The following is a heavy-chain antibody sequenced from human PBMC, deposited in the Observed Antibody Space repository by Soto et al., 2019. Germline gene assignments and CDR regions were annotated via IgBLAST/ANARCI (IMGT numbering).Heavy chain of an antibody. CDR3: ASGQTSGYYSYDAFDI. CDR2: IIPIFGTA. D-gene: IGHD3-22*01. Sequence: SVKVSCKASGGTFSSYAISWVRQAPGQGLEWMGGIIPIFGTANYAQKFQGRVTITADESTSTAYMELSSLRSEDTAVYYCASGQTSGYYSYDAFDIWGQGTMVTVSS. J-gene: IGHJ3*02. V-gene: IGHV1-69*13. CDR1: GGTFSSYA.